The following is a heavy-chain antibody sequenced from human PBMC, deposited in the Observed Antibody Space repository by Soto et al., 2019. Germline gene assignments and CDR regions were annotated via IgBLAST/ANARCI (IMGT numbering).Heavy chain of an antibody. CDR2: VNEVGTIT. Sequence: EVQLVESGGGLVQPGGSLRLSCVASGFTFSNHWMHWVRQSPGQGLTGVSRVNEVGTITDYADFVEGRFTISRDNAKNTLSLEMNNLRAEDTALYYCARPRSESCGGCDLWSQGTMVTVSS. CDR3: ARPRSESCGGCDL. D-gene: IGHD2-21*01. V-gene: IGHV3-74*01. CDR1: GFTFSNHW. J-gene: IGHJ3*01.